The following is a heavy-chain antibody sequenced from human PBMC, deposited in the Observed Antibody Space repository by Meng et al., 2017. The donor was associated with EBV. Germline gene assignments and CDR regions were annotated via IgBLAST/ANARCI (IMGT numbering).Heavy chain of an antibody. CDR3: AHIIAARPFDY. V-gene: IGHV2-5*02. CDR1: GFLLRTRGVG. J-gene: IGHJ4*02. CDR2: IYWDDDK. D-gene: IGHD6-6*01. Sequence: ITLKESGTTLVKTIHNVTLSCTFSGFLLRTRGVGVGWIRQHPGKALEWLALIYWDDDKRYSQSLKSRLTITKETSKNQVVLTMTNMDPVDAATYYCAHIIAARPFDYWGQGTLVTVSS.